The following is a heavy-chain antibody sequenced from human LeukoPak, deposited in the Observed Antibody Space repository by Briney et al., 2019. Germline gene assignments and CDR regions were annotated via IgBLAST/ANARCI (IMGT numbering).Heavy chain of an antibody. D-gene: IGHD5-12*01. CDR1: GGSFSGYY. CDR3: ASYDWSYGASY. CDR2: INHSGST. V-gene: IGHV4-34*01. Sequence: KPSETLSLTCAVYGGSFSGYYWSWIRQPPGKGLEWIGEINHSGSTNYNPSLKSRVTISVDTSKNQFSLKLSSVTAADTAVYYCASYDWSYGASYWGQGTLVTVSS. J-gene: IGHJ4*02.